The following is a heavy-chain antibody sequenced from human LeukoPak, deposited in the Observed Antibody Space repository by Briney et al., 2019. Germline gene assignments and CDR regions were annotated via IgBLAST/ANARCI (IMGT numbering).Heavy chain of an antibody. J-gene: IGHJ6*03. Sequence: GGSLRLSCAASGFTFSNAWMSWVRQAPGKGLEWVGRIKSKTDGGTTDYAAPVKGRFTISRDDSKNTLYLQMNSLKTEDTAVYYCTTDIVVVPAAMSYYYMDVRGKGTTVTVSS. CDR1: GFTFSNAW. CDR3: TTDIVVVPAAMSYYYMDV. D-gene: IGHD2-2*01. V-gene: IGHV3-15*01. CDR2: IKSKTDGGTT.